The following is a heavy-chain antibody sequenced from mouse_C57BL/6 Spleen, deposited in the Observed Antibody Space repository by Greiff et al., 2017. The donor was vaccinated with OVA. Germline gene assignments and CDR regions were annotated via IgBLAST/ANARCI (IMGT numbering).Heavy chain of an antibody. D-gene: IGHD5-1*01. V-gene: IGHV14-1*01. CDR1: GFNIKDYY. J-gene: IGHJ3*01. Sequence: VQLQQPGAELVRPGASVKLSCTASGFNIKDYYMHWVKQRPEQGLEWIGRIDPEDGDTEYAPKFQGKATMTADTSSNTAYLQLSSLTSEDTAVYYCTTVYLAAWFAYWGQGTLVTVSA. CDR2: IDPEDGDT. CDR3: TTVYLAAWFAY.